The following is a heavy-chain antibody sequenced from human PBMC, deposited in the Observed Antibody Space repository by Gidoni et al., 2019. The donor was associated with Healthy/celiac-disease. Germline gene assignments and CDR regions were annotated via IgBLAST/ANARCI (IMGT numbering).Heavy chain of an antibody. J-gene: IGHJ4*02. V-gene: IGHV4-59*01. CDR3: ARVLVWEGGSCFDY. CDR1: GGSISSYY. CDR2: IYYSGST. D-gene: IGHD1-26*01. Sequence: QVQLQESGPGLVKPSETLSLTCTVSGGSISSYYWRWIRQPPGKGLEWIGYIYYSGSTNYNPSLKSRVTISVDTSKNQFSLKLSSVTAADTAVYYCARVLVWEGGSCFDYWGQGTLVTVSS.